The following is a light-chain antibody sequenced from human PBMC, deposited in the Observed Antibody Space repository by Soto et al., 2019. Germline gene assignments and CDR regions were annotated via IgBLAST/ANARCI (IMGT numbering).Light chain of an antibody. V-gene: IGKV3-15*01. CDR2: GAS. CDR1: QSVNNN. CDR3: QQYNNWPPDT. J-gene: IGKJ2*01. Sequence: EIILTQSPASLSVSPGERATLSCRASQSVNNNLAWYQQKRGQAPRLLIYGASTRATGIPGRFRGSGSGTEFTLTITSLQSEDFEVYFCQQYNNWPPDTFGQGTKLEIK.